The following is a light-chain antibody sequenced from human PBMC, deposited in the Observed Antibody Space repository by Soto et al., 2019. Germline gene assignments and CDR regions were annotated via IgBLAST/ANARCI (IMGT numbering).Light chain of an antibody. Sequence: DIVMTQSPDSLAVSLGERATINCKSSQSDLSSSNNKNYLAWYQQKPGQPPKLLIYWASTRESGVPDRFSSSGSGTAFTLTISSLQAEDVAVYYCQQYYSTPPTFAQGTKLEIK. CDR1: QSDLSSSNNKNY. J-gene: IGKJ2*01. V-gene: IGKV4-1*01. CDR3: QQYYSTPPT. CDR2: WAS.